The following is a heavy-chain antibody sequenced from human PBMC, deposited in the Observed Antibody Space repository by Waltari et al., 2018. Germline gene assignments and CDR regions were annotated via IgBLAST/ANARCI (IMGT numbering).Heavy chain of an antibody. CDR3: WVGGPRSRDY. Sequence: QLQLQESGPGLVKPSETLSLTCTVSGGSISSSSYYWGWIRQPPGKGLEWIGSIYYSGSNYYNPALKSRVTISVDTSKNQFSLKLSSVTAADTAVYYCWVGGPRSRDYWGQGTLVTVSS. J-gene: IGHJ4*02. CDR1: GGSISSSSYY. CDR2: IYYSGSN. D-gene: IGHD6-13*01. V-gene: IGHV4-39*07.